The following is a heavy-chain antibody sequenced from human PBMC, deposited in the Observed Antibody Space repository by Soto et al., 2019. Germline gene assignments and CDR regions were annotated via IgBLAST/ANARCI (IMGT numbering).Heavy chain of an antibody. CDR1: GFTFSTYW. CDR2: IKKDGSET. J-gene: IGHJ1*01. V-gene: IGHV3-7*01. CDR3: ARDGASTCSGGDCYGEYFQD. Sequence: EVQLVESGGGLVQPGGSLILSCAGSGFTFSTYWMSWVRQAPGKGLEWVANIKKDGSETYYLDAVKGRCIISRDNARNSLDMIMNSLRVEDTAVYYGARDGASTCSGGDCYGEYFQDCGQGTLVAVSS. D-gene: IGHD2-15*01.